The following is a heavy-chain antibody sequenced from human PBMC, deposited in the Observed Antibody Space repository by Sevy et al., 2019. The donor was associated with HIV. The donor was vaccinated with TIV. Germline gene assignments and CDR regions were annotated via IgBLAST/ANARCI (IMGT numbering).Heavy chain of an antibody. CDR2: INEDGSTK. D-gene: IGHD1-1*01. J-gene: IGHJ4*02. Sequence: GGSLRLSCAASGFSFSSSWMTWVRQATGQGLEWLANINEDGSTKNYMYTVRGRFTISRDNAKNSLYLQMNNLRADDTAIYYCARDRAYNRFDYWGQGTLVTVSS. CDR1: GFSFSSSW. V-gene: IGHV3-7*03. CDR3: ARDRAYNRFDY.